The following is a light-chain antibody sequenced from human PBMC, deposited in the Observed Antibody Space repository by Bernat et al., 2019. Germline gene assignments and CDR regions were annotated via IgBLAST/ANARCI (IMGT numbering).Light chain of an antibody. CDR1: QGVGSY. CDR3: QQYYSYPRT. J-gene: IGKJ1*01. Sequence: AIRMTQSPSSVSASTGDRVTVTCRASQGVGSYLAWYQQKPGKAPKLLIFAASTLQSGVPSRFSGSGSGTDFPLTISCLQSEDFATYYCQQYYSYPRTFGQGTEVEIK. V-gene: IGKV1-8*01. CDR2: AAS.